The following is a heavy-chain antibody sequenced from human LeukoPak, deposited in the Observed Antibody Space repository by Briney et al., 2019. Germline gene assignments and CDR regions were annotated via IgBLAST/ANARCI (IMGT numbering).Heavy chain of an antibody. CDR3: AGPVVVAAGFDY. CDR1: GFTFSSYS. CDR2: ISSSSSYI. J-gene: IGHJ4*02. D-gene: IGHD2-15*01. Sequence: PGGSLRLSCAASGFTFSSYSMNWVRQAPGKGLEWVSSISSSSSYIYYADSVKGRFTISRDNAKNSLYLQMNSLRAEDTAVYYCAGPVVVAAGFDYWGQGTLVTVSS. V-gene: IGHV3-21*01.